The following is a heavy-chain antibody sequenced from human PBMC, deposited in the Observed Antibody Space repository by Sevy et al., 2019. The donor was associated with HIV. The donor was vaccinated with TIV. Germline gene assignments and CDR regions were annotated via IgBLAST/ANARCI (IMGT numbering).Heavy chain of an antibody. CDR1: GGSISRGNYY. CDR3: VRDRSGYSVLDN. J-gene: IGHJ4*02. CDR2: ILTSGTT. V-gene: IGHV4-30-4*08. D-gene: IGHD3-22*01. Sequence: SETLSLTCTVSGGSISRGNYYWSWIRQPPGNGLEWIGYILTSGTTYYNPSLKYRVAMSVDTSKNQFSLKLNSVTAADTAVYYCVRDRSGYSVLDNWGQGILVTVSS.